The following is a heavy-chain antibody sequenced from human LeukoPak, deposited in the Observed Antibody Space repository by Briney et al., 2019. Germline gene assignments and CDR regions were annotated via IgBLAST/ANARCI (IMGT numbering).Heavy chain of an antibody. D-gene: IGHD3-3*01. CDR2: ISSSGSTI. CDR1: GFTFSDYY. CDR3: GRGTTIFGVVLRVYYVDV. V-gene: IGHV3-11*04. Sequence: GGSLRLSCAASGFTFSDYYMSWIRQAPGKGLEWVSYISSSGSTIYYADSVKGRFTISRDNAKNSLYLQMNSLRAEDTAVYYCGRGTTIFGVVLRVYYVDVWGKGTTVTVSS. J-gene: IGHJ6*03.